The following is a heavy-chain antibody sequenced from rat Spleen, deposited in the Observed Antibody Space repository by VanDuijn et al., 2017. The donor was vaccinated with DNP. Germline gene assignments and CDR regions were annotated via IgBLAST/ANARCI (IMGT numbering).Heavy chain of an antibody. Sequence: EVQLVESGGGLVQPGRSLKLSCAVSGFTFSDHNMAWVRQAPKKGLVWVATISYDGSKTYYRDSVKGRFTVSRDNEKSTLYLQMNSLRSEDTATYYCTSRSTWGQGTLVTVSS. CDR3: TSRST. J-gene: IGHJ3*01. D-gene: IGHD1-5*01. CDR1: GFTFSDHN. CDR2: ISYDGSKT. V-gene: IGHV5S10*01.